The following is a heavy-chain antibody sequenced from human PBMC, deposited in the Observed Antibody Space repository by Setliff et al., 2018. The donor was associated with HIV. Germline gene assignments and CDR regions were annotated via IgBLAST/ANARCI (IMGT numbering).Heavy chain of an antibody. J-gene: IGHJ6*02. D-gene: IGHD4-17*01. CDR2: IKSNSDGATT. CDR3: ARAKIGPAGDRTYYYGMDV. Sequence: ETLSLTCAVSGGSISSGGYSWSWIRQPPGKGLEWVGLIKSNSDGATTDYAAPVKGRFSISREDSENTLYLQMNSLRTDDTAVYYCARAKIGPAGDRTYYYGMDVWGQGTTVTVSS. CDR1: GGSISSGGYS. V-gene: IGHV3-15*01.